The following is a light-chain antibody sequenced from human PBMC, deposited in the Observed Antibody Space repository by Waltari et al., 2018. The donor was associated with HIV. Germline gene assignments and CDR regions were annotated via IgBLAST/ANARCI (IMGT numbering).Light chain of an antibody. V-gene: IGLV2-14*01. Sequence: QSALTQPTSVSGSPVQSITISCTGTRSDVGGYHYVSCYQQHPGKAPNRMIYEVSNRPSGVSNRFSGSKSGNTASLTISGLQAEDEADYYCSSYTSSSTWVFGGGTKLTVL. J-gene: IGLJ3*02. CDR2: EVS. CDR1: RSDVGGYHY. CDR3: SSYTSSSTWV.